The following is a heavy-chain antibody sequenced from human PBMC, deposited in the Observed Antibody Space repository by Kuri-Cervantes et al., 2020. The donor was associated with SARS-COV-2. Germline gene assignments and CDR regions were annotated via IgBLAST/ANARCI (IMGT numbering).Heavy chain of an antibody. CDR3: AKEEMGAVAV. J-gene: IGHJ4*02. CDR1: GGSFSGYY. D-gene: IGHD6-19*01. CDR2: INHSGGT. V-gene: IGHV4-34*01. Sequence: SETLSLTCAVYGGSFSGYYWSWIRQPPGKGLEWIGEINHSGGTNYNPSLKSRVTISVDTSKNQFSLKLSSVTAADTAVYYCAKEEMGAVAVWGQGTLVTVSS.